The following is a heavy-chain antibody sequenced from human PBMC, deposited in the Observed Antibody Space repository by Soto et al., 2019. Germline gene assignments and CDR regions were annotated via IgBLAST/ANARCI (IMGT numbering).Heavy chain of an antibody. CDR2: IKQDGSEK. Sequence: GGSLRLSCAASGFTFSSYWMSWVRQAPGKGREWVANIKQDGSEKYYVDSVKGRFTISRDNAKNSLYLQMMSLTAEDTAIYYCVRGGGGGLFDPWGQGTMVTVSS. D-gene: IGHD2-15*01. CDR3: VRGGGGGLFDP. V-gene: IGHV3-7*02. CDR1: GFTFSSYW. J-gene: IGHJ5*02.